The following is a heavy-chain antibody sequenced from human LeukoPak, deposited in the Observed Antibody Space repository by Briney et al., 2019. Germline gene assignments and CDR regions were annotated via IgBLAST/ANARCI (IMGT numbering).Heavy chain of an antibody. CDR2: IYHSGST. D-gene: IGHD4-17*01. Sequence: SETLSPTCAVSGYSIRGDDYWGWIRQSPGKGLEWIGSIYHSGSTHYNPSLKSRVTISVDTPKNQFPLMLNSVTAADTAVYYCARNRSVTTTPGFDHWGQGALVTVSS. CDR1: GYSIRGDDY. CDR3: ARNRSVTTTPGFDH. V-gene: IGHV4-38-2*01. J-gene: IGHJ4*02.